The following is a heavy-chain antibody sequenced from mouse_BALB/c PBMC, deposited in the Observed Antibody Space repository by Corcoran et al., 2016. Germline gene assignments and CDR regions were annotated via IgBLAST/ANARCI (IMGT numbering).Heavy chain of an antibody. CDR1: GYTFTNYA. CDR2: KYTNTGEP. CDR3: ARGAPDLSYYAMDY. Sequence: QIQLVKSGPELKKHGETVQISCKASGYTFTNYAMHWVKQAPGKGLKWMDWKYTNTGEPTYGDDFKGRFAFSLETSASTAYLQINNLKNEDMATYFCARGAPDLSYYAMDYCGQGTSVTVSS. J-gene: IGHJ4*01. D-gene: IGHD1-1*01. V-gene: IGHV9-2*02.